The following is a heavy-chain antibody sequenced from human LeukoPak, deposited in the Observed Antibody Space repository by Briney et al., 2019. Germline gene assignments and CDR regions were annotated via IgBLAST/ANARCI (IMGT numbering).Heavy chain of an antibody. CDR2: ISYDGNNK. V-gene: IGHV3-30-3*01. D-gene: IGHD3-10*01. CDR1: GFTFSNYT. Sequence: GGSLRLSCAASGFTFSNYTMHWVRQAPGKGLEWVAVISYDGNNKYYADSVKGRFTISRDNSKNTLYLQMNSLRAEDTAVYYCASSMVRGVYYFDYWGQGTLVTVSS. CDR3: ASSMVRGVYYFDY. J-gene: IGHJ4*02.